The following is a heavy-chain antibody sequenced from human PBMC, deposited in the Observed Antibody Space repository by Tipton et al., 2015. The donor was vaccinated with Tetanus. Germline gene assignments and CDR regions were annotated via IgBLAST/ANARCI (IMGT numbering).Heavy chain of an antibody. Sequence: RSLRLSCAASGFTFSSYAMHWVRQAPGKGLEWVAVISYDGSNKYYADSVKGRFTISRDNSKNTLYLQMNSLRAEDTAVYYCARDNIGLEYYYDSSGYYYWRYFQHWGQGTLVTVSS. J-gene: IGHJ1*01. D-gene: IGHD3-22*01. CDR1: GFTFSSYA. CDR2: ISYDGSNK. V-gene: IGHV3-30-3*01. CDR3: ARDNIGLEYYYDSSGYYYWRYFQH.